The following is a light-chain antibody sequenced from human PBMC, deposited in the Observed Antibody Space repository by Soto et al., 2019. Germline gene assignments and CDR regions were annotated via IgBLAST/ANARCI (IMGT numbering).Light chain of an antibody. V-gene: IGLV7-43*01. Sequence: QTVVTQEPSLTVSPGGTVTLTCASSTGAVTSGSYPSWFQQKPGQAPRALMYSTSNKHSWTPARFSGSLLGGKAALTLSGVQPEDEAEYYCLLYYGGAQVFGGGTKLTVL. J-gene: IGLJ2*01. CDR1: TGAVTSGSY. CDR2: STS. CDR3: LLYYGGAQV.